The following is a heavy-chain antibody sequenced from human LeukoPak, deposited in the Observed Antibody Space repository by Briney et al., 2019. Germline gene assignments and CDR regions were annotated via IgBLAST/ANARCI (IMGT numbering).Heavy chain of an antibody. CDR2: IYHSGST. J-gene: IGHJ6*02. CDR3: ARLIRATNGMDV. D-gene: IGHD1-26*01. CDR1: GGSISSGGYS. V-gene: IGHV4-30-2*01. Sequence: PSQTLSLTCGVSGGSISSGGYSWSWIRQPPGKGLEWIGYIYHSGSTYYNPSLKSRVTISVDRSKNQFSLKLSSVTAADTAVYYCARLIRATNGMDVGGQGTTVTVSS.